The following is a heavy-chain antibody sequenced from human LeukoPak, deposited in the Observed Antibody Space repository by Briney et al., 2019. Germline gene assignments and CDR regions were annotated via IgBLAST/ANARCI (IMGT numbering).Heavy chain of an antibody. Sequence: ASVKVSCKASGGTFSDYAITWVRQAPGRGLECMGGVIPIFGTTKYAQKFQGRVTITADESTSTAYMDLNSLRAEDTAVYYCASHSSSWYGFDYWGQGTLVTVSS. D-gene: IGHD6-13*01. CDR2: VIPIFGTT. CDR3: ASHSSSWYGFDY. J-gene: IGHJ4*02. CDR1: GGTFSDYA. V-gene: IGHV1-69*13.